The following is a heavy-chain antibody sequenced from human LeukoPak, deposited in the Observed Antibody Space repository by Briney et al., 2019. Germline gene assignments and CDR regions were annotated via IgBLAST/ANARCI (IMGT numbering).Heavy chain of an antibody. CDR1: GFTVSSNY. CDR3: ARDGYYYDSSGYYYPTFDY. CDR2: IYSGGST. D-gene: IGHD3-22*01. V-gene: IGHV3-66*01. J-gene: IGHJ4*02. Sequence: GGSLRLSCAASGFTVSSNYMSWVRQAPGKGLEWVSVIYSGGSTYYADSVKGRFTISRDNSKSTLYLQMNSLRAEDTAVYYCARDGYYYDSSGYYYPTFDYWGQGTLVTVSS.